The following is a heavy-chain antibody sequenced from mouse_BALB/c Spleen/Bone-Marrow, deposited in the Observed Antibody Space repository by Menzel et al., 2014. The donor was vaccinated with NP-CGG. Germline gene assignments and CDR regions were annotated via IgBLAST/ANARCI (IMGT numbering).Heavy chain of an antibody. CDR1: GFTFTTYT. V-gene: IGHV5-6-4*01. CDR2: IISGGSYT. J-gene: IGHJ2*01. D-gene: IGHD2-1*01. CDR3: TRAPYDNSYFDY. Sequence: EVMLVESGGGLVKPGGSLKLSCAASGFTFTTYTMSWVRQTPEKRLERVATIISGGSYTYYPDSVKGRFTVSRDNAKNTLYLQMSSLKSEDTAMYYCTRAPYDNSYFDYWGQGTTLTVSS.